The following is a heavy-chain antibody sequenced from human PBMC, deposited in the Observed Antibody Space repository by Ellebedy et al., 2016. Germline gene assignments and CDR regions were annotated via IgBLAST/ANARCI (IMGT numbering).Heavy chain of an antibody. CDR3: VTIGGDNFDD. V-gene: IGHV3-23*01. D-gene: IGHD2-21*02. Sequence: GESLKISXAASGLTFSIQAMSWVRQAPGKGLEWVSGILGNGINTYYADSVKGRFTISRDNSRNILFLQMNSLRAEDTAVYYCVTIGGDNFDDWGQGTLVTVSS. J-gene: IGHJ4*02. CDR1: GLTFSIQA. CDR2: ILGNGINT.